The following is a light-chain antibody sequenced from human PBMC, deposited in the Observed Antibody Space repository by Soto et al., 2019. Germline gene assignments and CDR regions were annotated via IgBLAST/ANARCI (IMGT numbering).Light chain of an antibody. V-gene: IGLV2-8*01. Sequence: QSALTQPPSASGSPGQSVTISCTGTSSDVGAYNYVSWYQQLPGKAPKLIIYEVSKRPSGVPDRFSGSKSGNTASLTVSGLQAEDEFYYYSTSYAGNSSSLYVVGTGTKVPV. J-gene: IGLJ1*01. CDR2: EVS. CDR3: TSYAGNSSSLYV. CDR1: SSDVGAYNY.